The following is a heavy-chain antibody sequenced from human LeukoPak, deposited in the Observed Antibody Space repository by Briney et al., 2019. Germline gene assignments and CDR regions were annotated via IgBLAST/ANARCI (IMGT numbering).Heavy chain of an antibody. J-gene: IGHJ3*02. CDR3: ARDGRAVAGGAFDI. CDR1: GFAFSSYS. V-gene: IGHV3-23*01. D-gene: IGHD6-19*01. CDR2: ITNSGGST. Sequence: PGGSLRLSCAASGFAFSSYSMSWVRQAPGKGLGWVSAITNSGGSTYYADSVKGRFTISRDNSKNTLYLQMNSLRAEDTAVYYCARDGRAVAGGAFDIWGQGTMVTVSS.